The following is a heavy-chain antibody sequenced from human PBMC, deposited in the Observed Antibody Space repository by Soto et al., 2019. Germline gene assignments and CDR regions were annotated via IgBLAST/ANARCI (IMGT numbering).Heavy chain of an antibody. J-gene: IGHJ4*02. CDR1: GFTFSNYV. V-gene: IGHV3-23*01. CDR2: ISGNGDNT. CDR3: AKDKGDYYDSSGYSQIDY. D-gene: IGHD3-22*01. Sequence: GGSLRLSCAASGFTFSNYVMSWVRQAPGKGLEWVSAISGNGDNTYYADSVKGRFTISRDNSKNTLYLQMNSLRAEDTAVYYCAKDKGDYYDSSGYSQIDYWGQGTLVTVSS.